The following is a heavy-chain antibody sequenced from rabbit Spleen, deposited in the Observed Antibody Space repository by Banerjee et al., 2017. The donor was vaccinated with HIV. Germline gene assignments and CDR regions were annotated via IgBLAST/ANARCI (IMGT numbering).Heavy chain of an antibody. D-gene: IGHD4-2*01. V-gene: IGHV1S7*01. J-gene: IGHJ4*01. CDR3: VREAGYGGDGDGNL. CDR1: GFDFTSYY. Sequence: QSLEESGGGLVQPGGSLKLSCKASGFDFTSYYMSWVRQAPGKGLEWIGYIVPIFGGTYYANWVNGRCTISSHNAQNTLYLQLNSLTAADTATYFCVREAGYGGDGDGNLWGPGTLVTVS. CDR2: IVPIFGGT.